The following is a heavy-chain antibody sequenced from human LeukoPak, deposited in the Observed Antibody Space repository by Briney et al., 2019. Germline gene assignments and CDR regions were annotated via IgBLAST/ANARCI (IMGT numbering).Heavy chain of an antibody. CDR2: IKQDGSEK. V-gene: IGHV3-7*01. J-gene: IGHJ4*02. D-gene: IGHD6-13*01. CDR1: GFTFSSYW. Sequence: GGSLRLSCAASGFTFSSYWMTWVRQAPGKGLEWVANIKQDGSEKNYVDSVQGRFTMSRDNSKNTLYLQMNSLRAEDTAVYYCARDGGAAAGYWGQGTLVTVSS. CDR3: ARDGGAAAGY.